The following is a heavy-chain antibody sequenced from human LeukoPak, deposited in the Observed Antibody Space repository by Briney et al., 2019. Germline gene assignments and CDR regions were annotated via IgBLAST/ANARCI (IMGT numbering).Heavy chain of an antibody. Sequence: ASVKVSCKASGYTFTGYYMHWVRQAPGQGLEWMGRINPNSGGTNYAQKFQGRVTMTRDTSISTAYMELSRLRSDDTAVYHCAQSSGYYLFSFDYWGQGTLVTVSS. CDR3: AQSSGYYLFSFDY. CDR1: GYTFTGYY. V-gene: IGHV1-2*06. D-gene: IGHD3-22*01. CDR2: INPNSGGT. J-gene: IGHJ4*02.